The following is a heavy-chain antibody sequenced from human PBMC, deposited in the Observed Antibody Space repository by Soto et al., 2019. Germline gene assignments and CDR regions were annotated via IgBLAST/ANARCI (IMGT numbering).Heavy chain of an antibody. D-gene: IGHD6-13*01. V-gene: IGHV4-30-4*01. CDR1: GGSISSGDYY. CDR3: AGDLPEGRSLAP. J-gene: IGHJ5*02. CDR2: IYYSGST. Sequence: QVQLQESGPGLVKPSQTLSLTCTVSGGSISSGDYYWSWIRQPPGKGLEWIGYIYYSGSTYYNPSPKGRVTNSEDPPRTQFPLRLTSGPAAAPAGYNSAGDLPEGRSLAPWGQGTLSTVPS.